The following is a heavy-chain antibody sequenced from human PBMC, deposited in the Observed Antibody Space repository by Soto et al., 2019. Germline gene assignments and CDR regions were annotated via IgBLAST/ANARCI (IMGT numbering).Heavy chain of an antibody. D-gene: IGHD3-10*01. V-gene: IGHV1-46*01. CDR3: ARDRMDGITMVRGVTPYY. CDR2: INPSGGST. Sequence: QVQLVQSGAEVKKPGASVKVSCKASGYTFTSYXMHWVRQAPGQGLEWMGIINPSGGSTXXAQKFQGRVTMTRDTSTSTVYMELSSLRSEDTAVYYCARDRMDGITMVRGVTPYYWGQGTLVTVSS. J-gene: IGHJ4*02. CDR1: GYTFTSYX.